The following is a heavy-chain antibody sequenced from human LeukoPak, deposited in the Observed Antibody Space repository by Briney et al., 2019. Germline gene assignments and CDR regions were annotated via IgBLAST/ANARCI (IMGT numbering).Heavy chain of an antibody. CDR3: ASSGGNSLLDY. D-gene: IGHD4-23*01. J-gene: IGHJ4*02. Sequence: GGSLRLSCAASGFTLSSYGMHWVRQAPGKGLEWVAVIWYDGSNKYYADSVKGRFTISRDNSKNTLYLQMNSLRAEDTAVYYCASSGGNSLLDYWGQGTLVTVSS. V-gene: IGHV3-33*01. CDR2: IWYDGSNK. CDR1: GFTLSSYG.